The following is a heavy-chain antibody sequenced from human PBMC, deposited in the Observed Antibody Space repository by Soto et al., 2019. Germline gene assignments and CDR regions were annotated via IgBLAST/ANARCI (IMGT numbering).Heavy chain of an antibody. J-gene: IGHJ5*02. V-gene: IGHV4-39*01. CDR2: IYYSGIT. CDR3: ASRLYTNSPYDP. CDR1: GGSISSSSYF. D-gene: IGHD6-13*01. Sequence: QLQLHESCPGLVKPSETLSLSCTVSGGSISSSSYFWAWIRQPPGKGLEWIGSIYYSGITYYSASLKSRVTISVDRAKSQFSLNLSSVTAADTAMYYCASRLYTNSPYDPWGQGLLVTVSS.